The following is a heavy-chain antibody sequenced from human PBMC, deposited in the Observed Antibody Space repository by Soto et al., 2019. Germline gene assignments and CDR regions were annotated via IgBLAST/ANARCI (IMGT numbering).Heavy chain of an antibody. D-gene: IGHD7-27*01. J-gene: IGHJ3*02. V-gene: IGHV3-21*01. CDR2: INPTSRYV. Sequence: EVQLLESGGGLVNPGGSLRLSCATSGFTFSSYSMDWVRQAPGKGLESVSSINPTSRYVFYADSVRGRFTISRDYAENSLHLQMNGLSGEDTAVYYCARHETRLTGDCFDIWGRGTWVTVSS. CDR3: ARHETRLTGDCFDI. CDR1: GFTFSSYS.